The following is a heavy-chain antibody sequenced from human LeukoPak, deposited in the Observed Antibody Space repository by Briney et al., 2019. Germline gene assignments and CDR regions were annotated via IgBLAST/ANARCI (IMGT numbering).Heavy chain of an antibody. CDR1: GGSISSGDYY. J-gene: IGHJ4*02. V-gene: IGHV4-30-4*02. CDR3: ARSITMVRGVIIHDY. Sequence: SETLSLTCTVSGGSISSGDYYWSWIRQPPGKGLEWIGYIYYSGSTYYNPSLKSRVTISVDTSKNQFSLKLSSVTAADTAVYYCARSITMVRGVIIHDYWGQGTLVTVSS. CDR2: IYYSGST. D-gene: IGHD3-10*01.